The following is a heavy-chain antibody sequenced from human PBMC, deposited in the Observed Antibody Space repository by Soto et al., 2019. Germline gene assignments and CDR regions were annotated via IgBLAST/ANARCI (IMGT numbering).Heavy chain of an antibody. CDR3: ARHDSPYYDIPG. CDR2: IYYSGST. D-gene: IGHD3-22*01. CDR1: GGSISSSSYY. V-gene: IGHV4-39*01. J-gene: IGHJ4*02. Sequence: PSETLSLTCTVSGGSISSSSYYWGWIRQPPGKGLEWIGSIYYSGSTYYNPSLKSRVTISVDTSKNQFSLKLSSVAAADTAVYYCARHDSPYYDIPGWGQGTLVTVSS.